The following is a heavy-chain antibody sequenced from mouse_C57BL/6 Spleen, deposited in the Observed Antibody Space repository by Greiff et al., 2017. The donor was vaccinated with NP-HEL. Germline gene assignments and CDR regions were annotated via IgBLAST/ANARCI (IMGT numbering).Heavy chain of an antibody. V-gene: IGHV1-55*01. Sequence: VQLQQPGAELVKPGASVQMSCPASVYTFTRYWLTWVKQRPGPGLEWIGDIYPGSGSTNYNEKFKSKATLTVDTSSSTAYMQLSSLTSEDSAVYYCARRGYYGSSPAWFAYWGQGTLVTVSA. CDR1: VYTFTRYW. CDR2: IYPGSGST. CDR3: ARRGYYGSSPAWFAY. J-gene: IGHJ3*01. D-gene: IGHD1-1*01.